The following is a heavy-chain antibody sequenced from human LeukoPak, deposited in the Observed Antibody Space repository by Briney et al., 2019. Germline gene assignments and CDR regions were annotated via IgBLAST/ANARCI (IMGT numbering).Heavy chain of an antibody. J-gene: IGHJ4*02. Sequence: SETLSLTCAVSGGSITSLHCNWIRQPPGKGLEWIGYIYKSETTNYSPSLRSRVTISADTSKNQFSLKLSSVTAADTAVYYCVTGFGWLPDYWGQGTPVTVSS. V-gene: IGHV4-59*11. D-gene: IGHD5-12*01. CDR1: GGSITSLH. CDR2: IYKSETT. CDR3: VTGFGWLPDY.